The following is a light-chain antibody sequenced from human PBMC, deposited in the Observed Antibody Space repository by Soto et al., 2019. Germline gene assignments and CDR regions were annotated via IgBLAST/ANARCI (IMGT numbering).Light chain of an antibody. Sequence: DNRINQSPHSLSASVGDRDTITCRASLGIRNYLAWYQQKPGELPKLVIYDASILHTGVPARFSGSGYGTDFSLAMSSLQPADVATYFCQMYKRSPRPFGLGNNVEL. V-gene: IGKV1-27*01. CDR3: QMYKRSPRP. CDR2: DAS. CDR1: LGIRNY. J-gene: IGKJ1*01.